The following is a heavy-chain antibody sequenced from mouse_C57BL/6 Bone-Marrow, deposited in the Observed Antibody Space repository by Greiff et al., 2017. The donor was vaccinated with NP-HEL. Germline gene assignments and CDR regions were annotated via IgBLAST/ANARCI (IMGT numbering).Heavy chain of an antibody. D-gene: IGHD2-5*01. CDR3: VYSNPWFAY. J-gene: IGHJ3*01. Sequence: DVQLQESGPGLVKPSQSLSLTCSVTGYSITSGYYWNWIRQFPGNKLEWMGYISYDGSNNYNPSLKNRISITRDTSKNQFFLKLNSVTTEDTATYYCVYSNPWFAYWGQGTLVTVSA. CDR2: ISYDGSN. CDR1: GYSITSGYY. V-gene: IGHV3-6*01.